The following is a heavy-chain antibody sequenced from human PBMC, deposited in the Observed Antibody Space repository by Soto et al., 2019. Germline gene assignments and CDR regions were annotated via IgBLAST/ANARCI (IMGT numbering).Heavy chain of an antibody. Sequence: QLQLQESSPGLVKPSETLSLTCTVSGGSISSSSYYWGWIRQPPGKGLEWIGSIYYSGSTYYNPSLKSRVTISVDTSKNQFSLKLSSVTAADTAVYYCAGTYYDFWSGYYAGSWFDPWGQGTLVTVSS. J-gene: IGHJ5*02. CDR3: AGTYYDFWSGYYAGSWFDP. V-gene: IGHV4-39*01. CDR2: IYYSGST. D-gene: IGHD3-3*01. CDR1: GGSISSSSYY.